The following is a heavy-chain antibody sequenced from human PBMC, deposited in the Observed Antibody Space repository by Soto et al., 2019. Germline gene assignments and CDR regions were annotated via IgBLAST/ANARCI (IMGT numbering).Heavy chain of an antibody. CDR2: ISGSGGST. V-gene: IGHV3-23*01. J-gene: IGHJ4*02. CDR1: GFTFSSYA. D-gene: IGHD5-12*01. CDR3: AKDWARWLHSFDY. Sequence: GGSLRLSCAASGFTFSSYAMSWVRQAPGKGLEWVSAISGSGGSTYYADSVKGRFTITRDNSKNTLYLQMNSLRAEDTAVYYCAKDWARWLHSFDYWGQGTLVTVSS.